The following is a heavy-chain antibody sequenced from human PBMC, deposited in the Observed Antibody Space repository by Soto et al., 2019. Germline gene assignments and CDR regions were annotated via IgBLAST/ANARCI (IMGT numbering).Heavy chain of an antibody. CDR2: IHPRDGST. J-gene: IGHJ4*02. CDR1: GYTFTSYY. CDR3: ARGAQYGWGMEY. V-gene: IGHV1-46*01. D-gene: IGHD7-27*01. Sequence: QVQLVQSGAKVKKPGASMRDSCKASGYTFTSYYLHWVRQAPGQGLEWLGVIHPRDGSTSYAQKFRARITMTRDKSTTTVYTELRSLRSEDTAGYFCARGAQYGWGMEYGGQGTLVSVSA.